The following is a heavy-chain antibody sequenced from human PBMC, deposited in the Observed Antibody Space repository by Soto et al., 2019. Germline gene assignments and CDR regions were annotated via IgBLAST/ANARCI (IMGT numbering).Heavy chain of an antibody. J-gene: IGHJ4*02. Sequence: GGSLRLSCAASGFTFRSFAMNWVRQVPGKGLEWVSTISGGAENTYYADSVKGRFTISRDNSKNTLFLQMTSLRVEDTAVYYCVSDFSRLDNRGQRSLVTVSS. D-gene: IGHD3-3*01. CDR3: VSDFSRLDN. CDR1: GFTFRSFA. CDR2: ISGGAENT. V-gene: IGHV3-23*01.